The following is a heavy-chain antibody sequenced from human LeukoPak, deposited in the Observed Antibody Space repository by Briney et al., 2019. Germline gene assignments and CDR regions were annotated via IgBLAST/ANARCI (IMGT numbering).Heavy chain of an antibody. Sequence: GGSLRLSCTASGFSFSSYWMSWVRQAPGKGLEWVANIKQDGSDKYYVDSVKGRFTISRDDAKNSLYLQMNSLRAEDSALYYCARASAVAGTRDYWGQGTLVTVSS. CDR2: IKQDGSDK. J-gene: IGHJ4*02. D-gene: IGHD6-19*01. CDR1: GFSFSSYW. CDR3: ARASAVAGTRDY. V-gene: IGHV3-7*01.